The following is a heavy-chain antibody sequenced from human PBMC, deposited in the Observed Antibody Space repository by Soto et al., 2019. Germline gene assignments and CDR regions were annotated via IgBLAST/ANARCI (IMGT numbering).Heavy chain of an antibody. CDR1: GYTFTDYW. Sequence: GESLKISCKGSGYTFTDYWIGWVRQLPGKGLEWMGIIYPGDSDTRYSPSFQGHVTITVDKSTSTAYLQWNTLKASDTAMYYCARLSRASFALDVWGQGTTVTVSS. J-gene: IGHJ6*02. CDR3: ARLSRASFALDV. CDR2: IYPGDSDT. D-gene: IGHD3-16*01. V-gene: IGHV5-51*01.